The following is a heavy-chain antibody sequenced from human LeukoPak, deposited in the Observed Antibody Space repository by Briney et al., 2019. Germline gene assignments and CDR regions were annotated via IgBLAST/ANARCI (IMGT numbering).Heavy chain of an antibody. CDR1: GGSISSYY. CDR2: IYTSGST. J-gene: IGHJ4*02. V-gene: IGHV4-4*09. Sequence: SETLSLTCTVSGGSISSYYWSWIRQPPGKGLEWIGYIYTSGSTNYNPSLKSRVTISVDTSKNQFSLKLSSVTAADTAAYYCARYTSHPTGYYFDYWGQGALVTVSS. D-gene: IGHD2-2*01. CDR3: ARYTSHPTGYYFDY.